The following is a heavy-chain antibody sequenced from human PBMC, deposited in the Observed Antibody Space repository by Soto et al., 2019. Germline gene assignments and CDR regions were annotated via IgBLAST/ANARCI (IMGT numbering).Heavy chain of an antibody. V-gene: IGHV4-39*01. Sequence: WEPLSLTCRVSGGSISSTGYYWGWIRQSPGKGLEYIGSISYSGTTYYNPSLKSRVTISVDTSNNQFSLKLSSLTAADTAVYYSALITSSFDYWGQGTLVTISS. J-gene: IGHJ4*02. CDR2: ISYSGTT. D-gene: IGHD2-2*01. CDR3: ALITSSFDY. CDR1: GGSISSTGYY.